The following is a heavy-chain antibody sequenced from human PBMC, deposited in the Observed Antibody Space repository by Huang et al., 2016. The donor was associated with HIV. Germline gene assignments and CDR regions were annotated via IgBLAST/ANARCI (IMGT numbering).Heavy chain of an antibody. CDR3: ASQPGP. V-gene: IGHV3-7*01. CDR1: GFTFSNYW. CDR2: IKQDGSET. Sequence: EVQLVESGGGLVQPGGSLRLSCAASGFTFSNYWMSWVRQAPGKGLEWVANIKQDGSETYDGDSVKGRFTISGDNAKNSLYLQMNSLRAEDTAVYYCASQPGPWGQGTLVTVSS. J-gene: IGHJ5*02.